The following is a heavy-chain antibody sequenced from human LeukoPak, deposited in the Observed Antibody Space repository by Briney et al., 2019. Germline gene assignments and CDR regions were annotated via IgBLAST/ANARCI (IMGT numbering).Heavy chain of an antibody. D-gene: IGHD3-22*01. CDR3: AKDPYYDSSGDDY. CDR2: ISGTGGST. CDR1: GFTFTSYA. V-gene: IGHV3-23*01. J-gene: IGHJ4*02. Sequence: GGSLRLSCAASGFTFTSYAMNWVRQAPGKGLEWVSAISGTGGSTYYFVKGRFTISRDNSKNTLYLQMNSLRAEDTAVYYCAKDPYYDSSGDDYWGQGTLVTVSS.